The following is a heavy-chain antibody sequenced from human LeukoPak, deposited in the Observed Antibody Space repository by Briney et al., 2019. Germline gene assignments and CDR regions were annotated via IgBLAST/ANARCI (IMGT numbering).Heavy chain of an antibody. D-gene: IGHD3-22*01. V-gene: IGHV3-74*01. J-gene: IGHJ4*02. Sequence: GGSLRLSCAASGFTFSSYWMHWVRQAPGKGRVWVSRINSDGSSTSYADSVKGRFTISRDNAKNTLYLQMNSLRAEDTAVYYCAREDYDSSGYYVDYWGQGTLVTVSS. CDR1: GFTFSSYW. CDR3: AREDYDSSGYYVDY. CDR2: INSDGSST.